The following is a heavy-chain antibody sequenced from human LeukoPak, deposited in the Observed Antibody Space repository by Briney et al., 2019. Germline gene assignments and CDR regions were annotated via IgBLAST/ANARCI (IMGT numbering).Heavy chain of an antibody. V-gene: IGHV3-74*01. D-gene: IGHD2-15*01. CDR3: ASLGQWWSE. Sequence: PGGSLRLSCAASGFTFSNYWMHWVRQAPGKGLVWVSRINTDGSSTTYADSVKGRFTISRDNAKNTLYLQMNSLRAEDTAVYYCASLGQWWSEGGQGTLVTVSS. CDR1: GFTFSNYW. CDR2: INTDGSST. J-gene: IGHJ4*02.